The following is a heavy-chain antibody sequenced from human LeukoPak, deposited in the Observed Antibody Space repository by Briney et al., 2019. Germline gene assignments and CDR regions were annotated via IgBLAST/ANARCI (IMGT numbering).Heavy chain of an antibody. CDR3: AKDRSSGWYPIYYYYYGMDV. CDR1: GFTFSRHA. V-gene: IGHV3-30*02. Sequence: PGGSLRLSCAASGFTFSRHATHWVRQAPGKGLEWVAFISYDGRSTFYADSVKGRFTISRDNSKNTLYLQMNSLRAEDTAVYYCAKDRSSGWYPIYYYYYGMDVWGQGTTVTVSS. D-gene: IGHD6-19*01. J-gene: IGHJ6*02. CDR2: ISYDGRST.